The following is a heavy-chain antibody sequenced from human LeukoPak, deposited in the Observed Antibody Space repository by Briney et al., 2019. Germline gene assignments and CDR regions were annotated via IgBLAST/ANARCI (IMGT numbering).Heavy chain of an antibody. J-gene: IGHJ5*02. CDR2: IDPSDSHT. CDR1: GYSVTNHW. CDR3: GRLDEKEVRVRSWGGNGFDP. D-gene: IGHD3-16*01. Sequence: GEPLHISCPASGYSVTNHWIFWVRQMPRQGLDWMGRIDPSDSHTDYRPSFQGHVTISVERSISTAYLQWSSLRASDAAMYYCGRLDEKEVRVRSWGGNGFDPWGQGSVVPVSS. V-gene: IGHV5-10-1*01.